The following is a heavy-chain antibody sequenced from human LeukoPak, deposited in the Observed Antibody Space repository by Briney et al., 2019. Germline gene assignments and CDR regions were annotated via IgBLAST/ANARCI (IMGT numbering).Heavy chain of an antibody. Sequence: PGGSLRLSCAASGFTFSSYAMSWVRQAPGKGLEWVSAISGSGGSTYYADSVKGRFTISRDNSKNTLYLQMNSLRAEDTAVYYCVKRYTRGDVGYYYYMDVWGKGTTVTVSS. CDR3: VKRYTRGDVGYYYYMDV. CDR2: ISGSGGST. D-gene: IGHD2-2*03. V-gene: IGHV3-23*01. CDR1: GFTFSSYA. J-gene: IGHJ6*03.